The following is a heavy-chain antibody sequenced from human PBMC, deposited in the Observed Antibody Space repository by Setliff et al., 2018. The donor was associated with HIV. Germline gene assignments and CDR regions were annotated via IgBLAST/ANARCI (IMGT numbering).Heavy chain of an antibody. CDR2: ISAYNGNT. CDR1: GYTFTSFG. J-gene: IGHJ3*02. V-gene: IGHV1-18*01. D-gene: IGHD4-17*01. CDR3: ARTTVTTLDGFDI. Sequence: ASVKVSCKASGYTFTSFGIIWVRQAPGQGLEWMGWISAYNGNTNYAQKFQGRVTMTRDISTSTAYMELRSLKSDDTAVYYCARTTVTTLDGFDIWGQGTMGTVS.